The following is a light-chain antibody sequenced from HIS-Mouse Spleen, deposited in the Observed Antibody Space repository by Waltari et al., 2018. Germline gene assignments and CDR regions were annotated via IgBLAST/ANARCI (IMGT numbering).Light chain of an antibody. CDR2: GAS. J-gene: IGKJ2*01. CDR3: QQYGSSPYT. CDR1: QSVSSSY. V-gene: IGKV3-20*01. Sequence: EIVSTQSPGTLSLSPGERATLSRRASQSVSSSYLAWYQQQPGQAPRLLIYGASSRATGIPDRFSGSGSGTDFTLTISRLEPEDFAVYYCQQYGSSPYTFGQGTKLEIK.